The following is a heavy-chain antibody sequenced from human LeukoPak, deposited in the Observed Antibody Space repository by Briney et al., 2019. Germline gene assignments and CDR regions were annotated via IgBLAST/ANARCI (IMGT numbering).Heavy chain of an antibody. D-gene: IGHD5-12*01. CDR3: ARGEVDIDNWFDS. Sequence: GASVKVSCKASGYTFTDYYINWIRQAPGQGLEWMGWINPNRGGTSYAQNFQGRVTMTRDTSTSAAYMEVTRLTSDDTAIYYCARGEVDIDNWFDSWGQGTLVTVSS. V-gene: IGHV1-2*02. J-gene: IGHJ5*01. CDR2: INPNRGGT. CDR1: GYTFTDYY.